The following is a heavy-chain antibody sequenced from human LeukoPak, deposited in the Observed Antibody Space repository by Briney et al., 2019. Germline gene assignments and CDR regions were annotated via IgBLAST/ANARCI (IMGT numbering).Heavy chain of an antibody. CDR1: GFTFSSYS. J-gene: IGHJ4*02. CDR2: ISSSSSYI. CDR3: AKEQSSSGFFDY. D-gene: IGHD6-6*01. V-gene: IGHV3-21*04. Sequence: GGSLRLSCAASGFTFSSYSMNWVRQAPGEGLEWVSSISSSSSYIYYADSVKGRFTISRDNAKNSLYLQMNSLRAEDTAVYYCAKEQSSSGFFDYWGQGTLVTVSS.